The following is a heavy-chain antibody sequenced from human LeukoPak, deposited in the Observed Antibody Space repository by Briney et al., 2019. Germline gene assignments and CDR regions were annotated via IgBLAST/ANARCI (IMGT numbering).Heavy chain of an antibody. V-gene: IGHV3-11*05. CDR3: ARGWELNWFDP. Sequence: GGSLRLSCAASGFTFSDCYMSWIRQAPGKGLEWVSYISSSSSYTNYADSVKGRFTISRDNAKNSLYLQMNSLRAEDTAVYYCARGWELNWFDPWGQGTLVTVSS. CDR1: GFTFSDCY. J-gene: IGHJ5*02. D-gene: IGHD1-26*01. CDR2: ISSSSSYT.